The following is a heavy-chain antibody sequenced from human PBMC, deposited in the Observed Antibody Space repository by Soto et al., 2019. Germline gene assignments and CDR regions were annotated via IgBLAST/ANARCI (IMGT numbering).Heavy chain of an antibody. CDR3: ARAAFHITIFGVVPPWAYGMDV. J-gene: IGHJ6*02. D-gene: IGHD3-3*01. V-gene: IGHV4-30-4*01. CDR2: IYYSGST. CDR1: GGSISSGDYY. Sequence: QVQLQESGPGLVKPSETLSLTCTVSGGSISSGDYYWSWIRQPPGKGLEWIGYIYYSGSTYYNPSLKSRVTISVHTSKNQFSLKLSSVTAAGTAVYYCARAAFHITIFGVVPPWAYGMDVWGQGTTVTVSS.